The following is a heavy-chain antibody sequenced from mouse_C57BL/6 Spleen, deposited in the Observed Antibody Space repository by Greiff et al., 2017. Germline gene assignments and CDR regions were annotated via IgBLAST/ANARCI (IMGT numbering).Heavy chain of an antibody. Sequence: EVHLVESGGDLVKPGGSLKLSCAASGFTFSSYGMSWVRQTPDKRLEWVATISSGGSYTYYPDSVKGRFTISRDNAKNTLYLQMSSLKSEDTAMYYCAREDYYGSSYRTWFAYWGQGTLVTVSA. CDR2: ISSGGSYT. D-gene: IGHD1-1*01. CDR3: AREDYYGSSYRTWFAY. J-gene: IGHJ3*01. V-gene: IGHV5-6*01. CDR1: GFTFSSYG.